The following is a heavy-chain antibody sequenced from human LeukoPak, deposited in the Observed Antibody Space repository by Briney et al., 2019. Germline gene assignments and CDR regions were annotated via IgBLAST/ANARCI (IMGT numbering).Heavy chain of an antibody. Sequence: GGSLRLSCAASGFTFSSYAMHWVRQAPGKGLEYVSAISGNGGSTYYANSVKGRFTISRDNSKNTLYLQMGSLRAEDMAVYYCARGTVCSSTSCSPDYWGQGTLVTVSS. CDR2: ISGNGGST. CDR3: ARGTVCSSTSCSPDY. J-gene: IGHJ4*02. CDR1: GFTFSSYA. V-gene: IGHV3-64*01. D-gene: IGHD2-2*01.